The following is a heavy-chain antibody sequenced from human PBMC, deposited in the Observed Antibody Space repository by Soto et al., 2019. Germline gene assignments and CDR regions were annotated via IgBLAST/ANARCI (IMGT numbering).Heavy chain of an antibody. CDR1: GYTFTSYG. D-gene: IGHD6-25*01. CDR3: ARAVSAAMSGPYYFDH. Sequence: QIQLVQSGAEVKKPGASVKVSCKTYGYTFTSYGYSWVRQAPGQSLEWMGWISPYKAHISYAQKFRGRVSVTTDTSTDTVYMQLRSLTSDDTAVYYCARAVSAAMSGPYYFDHWGLGTLVTVSS. CDR2: ISPYKAHI. J-gene: IGHJ4*02. V-gene: IGHV1-18*04.